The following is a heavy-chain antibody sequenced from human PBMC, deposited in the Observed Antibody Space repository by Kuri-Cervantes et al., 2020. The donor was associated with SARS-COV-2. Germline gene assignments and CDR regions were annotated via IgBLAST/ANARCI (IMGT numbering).Heavy chain of an antibody. V-gene: IGHV4-59*01. J-gene: IGHJ4*02. CDR1: GGSISSYY. D-gene: IGHD2-21*01. CDR2: IYYSGST. Sequence: ESLKISCTVSGGSISSYYWSWIRQPPGKGLEWIGYIYYSGSTNYNPSLKSRVTISVGTSKNQFSLKLSSVTAADTAVYYCARAAYCGGDCYYYFDYWGQGTLVTVSS. CDR3: ARAAYCGGDCYYYFDY.